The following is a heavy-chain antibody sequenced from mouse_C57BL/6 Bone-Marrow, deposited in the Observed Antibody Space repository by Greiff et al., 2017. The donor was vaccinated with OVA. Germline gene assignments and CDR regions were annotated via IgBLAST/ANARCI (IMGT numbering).Heavy chain of an antibody. CDR3: VRLGFAY. CDR1: GFSFNTYA. Sequence: EVQRVESGGGLVQPKGSLKLSCAASGFSFNTYAMNWVRQAPGKGLEWVARIRSKSNNYATYYADSVKDRFTISSDDSESMLYLQMNNMKTEDTAMYYCVRLGFAYWGQGTLVTVSA. CDR2: IRSKSNNYAT. J-gene: IGHJ3*01. V-gene: IGHV10-1*01.